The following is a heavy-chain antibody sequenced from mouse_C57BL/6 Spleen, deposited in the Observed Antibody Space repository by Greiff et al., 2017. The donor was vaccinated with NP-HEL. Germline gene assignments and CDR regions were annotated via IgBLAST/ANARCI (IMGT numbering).Heavy chain of an antibody. J-gene: IGHJ4*01. Sequence: EVMLVESGGGLVKPGGSLKLSCAASGFTFSSYAMSWVRQTPEKRLEWVATISDGGSYTYYPDNVKGRFTISRDNAKNNLYLQMSHLKSEDTAMYYCAREDDPCPMDYWGQGTSVTVSS. CDR2: ISDGGSYT. CDR3: AREDDPCPMDY. D-gene: IGHD2-3*01. CDR1: GFTFSSYA. V-gene: IGHV5-4*01.